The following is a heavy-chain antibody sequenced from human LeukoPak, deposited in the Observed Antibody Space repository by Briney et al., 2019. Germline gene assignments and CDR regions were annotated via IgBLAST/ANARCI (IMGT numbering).Heavy chain of an antibody. CDR3: ARYAYSSAFDY. Sequence: PSGTLSLTCAVSGGSISTNNWWTWVRPPPGKGLEWIGEIHHSGSTDYNPSLKSRVTISPDKSKNQFSLKLSSVTAADTAVYYCARYAYSSAFDYWGQGTLVTVSS. CDR2: IHHSGST. CDR1: GGSISTNNW. V-gene: IGHV4-4*02. D-gene: IGHD6-19*01. J-gene: IGHJ4*02.